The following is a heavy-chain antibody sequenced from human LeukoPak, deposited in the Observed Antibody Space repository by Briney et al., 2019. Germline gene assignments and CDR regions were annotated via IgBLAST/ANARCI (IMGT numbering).Heavy chain of an antibody. J-gene: IGHJ4*02. CDR2: IKQDGSEK. CDR3: ANEPVIGSCYD. Sequence: GGSLRLSCAASGFTFSSYWMSWVRQAPGKGLEWVANIKQDGSEKYYVDSVKGRFTISRDNAKSSLYLQMNSLRAEDTAVYYCANEPVIGSCYDWGQGTLVTVSS. V-gene: IGHV3-7*01. CDR1: GFTFSSYW. D-gene: IGHD2-15*01.